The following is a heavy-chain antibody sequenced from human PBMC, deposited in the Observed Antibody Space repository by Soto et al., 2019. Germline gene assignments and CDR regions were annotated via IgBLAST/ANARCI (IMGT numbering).Heavy chain of an antibody. Sequence: QVQLVESGGGVVQPGRSLRLSCVASGFTFSSYGMHWVRQAPGKGLEWVAVIWYDGSNKYYADSVKGRFTISRDNSKNTLYLQMNSLRAEDTAVYYCARDGAARAIDYWGQGTLVTVSS. CDR2: IWYDGSNK. J-gene: IGHJ4*02. CDR1: GFTFSSYG. D-gene: IGHD6-6*01. CDR3: ARDGAARAIDY. V-gene: IGHV3-33*01.